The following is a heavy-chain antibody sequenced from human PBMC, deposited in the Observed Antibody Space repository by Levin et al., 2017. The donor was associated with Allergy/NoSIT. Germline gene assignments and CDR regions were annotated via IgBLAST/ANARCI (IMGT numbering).Heavy chain of an antibody. CDR1: GFTFSNYA. V-gene: IGHV3-23*01. CDR3: ARFGRTAGVYDRSDSFDV. J-gene: IGHJ3*01. CDR2: FRDTRYT. D-gene: IGHD3-22*01. Sequence: GGSLRLSCAASGFTFSNYAMSWVRQAPGKGLEWVAGFRDTRYTNYAASVNGRFTIPRDNSRNMFYLQINSLSAEDTAVYYCARFGRTAGVYDRSDSFDVWGQGTMVTVSS.